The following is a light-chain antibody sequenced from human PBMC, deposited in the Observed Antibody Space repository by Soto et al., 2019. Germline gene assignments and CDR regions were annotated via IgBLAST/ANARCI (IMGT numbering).Light chain of an antibody. J-gene: IGKJ4*01. CDR2: AAS. CDR3: QQGNSFPLT. V-gene: IGKV1-12*01. Sequence: DIQMTQSPSSVSASVGDRVTITCRASQDISSWLAWFQQKPGKPPKLLIYAASSLQIGVPSRFSGSGSGTDFTLTISSRQSEDYATYYCQQGNSFPLTFGGGTTVEIK. CDR1: QDISSW.